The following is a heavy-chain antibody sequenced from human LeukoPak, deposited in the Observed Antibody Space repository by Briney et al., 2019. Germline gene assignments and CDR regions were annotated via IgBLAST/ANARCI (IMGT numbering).Heavy chain of an antibody. V-gene: IGHV3-20*04. D-gene: IGHD3-10*01. J-gene: IGHJ6*03. Sequence: PGGSLRLSCAASGFTFDDYGMSWVRQTPGKGLEWVSGINWNGGSTGYADSVKGRFAISRDNAKNSLYLQMNSLRAEDTALYYCARNAAKTRAYYYMDVWGKGTTVTVSS. CDR1: GFTFDDYG. CDR3: ARNAAKTRAYYYMDV. CDR2: INWNGGST.